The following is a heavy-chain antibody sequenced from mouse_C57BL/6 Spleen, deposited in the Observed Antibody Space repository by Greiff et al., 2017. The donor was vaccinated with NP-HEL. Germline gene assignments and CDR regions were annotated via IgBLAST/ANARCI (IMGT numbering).Heavy chain of an antibody. Sequence: EVQLQQSGPELVKPGASVKISCKASGYTFTDYYMNWVKQSHGKSLEWIGDINPNNGGTSYNQKFKGKATLTVDKSSSTAYMELRSLTSEDSAVYYCARGPYYSNYVHYFDYWGQGTTLTVSS. CDR2: INPNNGGT. J-gene: IGHJ2*01. D-gene: IGHD2-5*01. V-gene: IGHV1-26*01. CDR3: ARGPYYSNYVHYFDY. CDR1: GYTFTDYY.